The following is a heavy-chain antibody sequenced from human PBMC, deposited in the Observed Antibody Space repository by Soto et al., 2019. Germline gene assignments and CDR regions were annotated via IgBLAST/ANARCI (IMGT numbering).Heavy chain of an antibody. V-gene: IGHV3-23*01. D-gene: IGHD6-13*01. CDR1: GFTFSSYA. CDR2: ISGSDGSI. J-gene: IGHJ4*02. CDR3: ARRSSSWYFDY. Sequence: GGSLRLSCAASGFTFSSYAMNWVRQAPGKGLEWVSVISGSDGSIYYADSVKGRFTISRDNSKNTLNLQMNSLRAEDTAVYYCARRSSSWYFDYWGQGTLVTVSS.